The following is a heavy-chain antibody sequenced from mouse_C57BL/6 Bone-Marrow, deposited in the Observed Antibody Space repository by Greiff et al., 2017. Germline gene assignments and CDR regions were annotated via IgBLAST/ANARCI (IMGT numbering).Heavy chain of an antibody. V-gene: IGHV5-4*01. D-gene: IGHD2-3*01. CDR1: GFTFSSYA. CDR2: ISDGGSYT. Sequence: EVQLVESGGGLVKPGGSLKLSCAASGFTFSSYAMSWVRQTPEKRLEWVATISDGGSYTYYPDNVKGRFTISRDNAKNNLYLKMRHLKSEDTAMYYCARDGYYDDYYAMDYGVQGTSVTVYS. J-gene: IGHJ4*01. CDR3: ARDGYYDDYYAMDY.